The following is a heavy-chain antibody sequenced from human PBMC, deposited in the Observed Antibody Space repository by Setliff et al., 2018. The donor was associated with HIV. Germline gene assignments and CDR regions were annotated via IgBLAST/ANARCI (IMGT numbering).Heavy chain of an antibody. V-gene: IGHV1-8*01. CDR2: MNPNSGVS. CDR1: ATFTNVD. CDR3: ARDRGVYCRSTNCYSPVDAFDI. J-gene: IGHJ3*02. Sequence: GASVKVSCKASATFTNVDIHWLRRATGQGLEWMGWMNPNSGVSGYAQKVQGRVTMTTDTSTSTAYMELRSLRSDDTAVYYCARDRGVYCRSTNCYSPVDAFDIWGQGTMVTVSS. D-gene: IGHD2-2*01.